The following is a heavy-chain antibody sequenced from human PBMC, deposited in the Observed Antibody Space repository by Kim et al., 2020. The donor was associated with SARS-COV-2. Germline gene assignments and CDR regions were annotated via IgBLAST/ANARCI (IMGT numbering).Heavy chain of an antibody. J-gene: IGHJ5*02. CDR3: AKWAGCSTSCENNWFDP. Sequence: GGSLRLSCAASGFTFSSYAMSWVRQAPGKGLEWVSAISGSGGSTYYADSVKGRFTISRDNSKNTLYLQMNSLRAEDTAVYYCAKWAGCSTSCENNWFDPWGQGTLVTVSS. D-gene: IGHD2-2*01. CDR1: GFTFSSYA. V-gene: IGHV3-23*01. CDR2: ISGSGGST.